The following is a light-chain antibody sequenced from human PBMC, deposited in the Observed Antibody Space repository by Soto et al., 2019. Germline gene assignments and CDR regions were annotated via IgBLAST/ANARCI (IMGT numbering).Light chain of an antibody. CDR2: AAS. V-gene: IGKV3-20*01. J-gene: IGKJ2*01. Sequence: ENVLTQSPVTLSLSPGERATLSCRASQSVTSNKVAWFQQKPGQAPRLLIRAASSRATGIPDRFSGSGSATDFTLTTSRLKPRAFAVYYCQQYGSSPPYTFGQGTKLESK. CDR3: QQYGSSPPYT. CDR1: QSVTSNK.